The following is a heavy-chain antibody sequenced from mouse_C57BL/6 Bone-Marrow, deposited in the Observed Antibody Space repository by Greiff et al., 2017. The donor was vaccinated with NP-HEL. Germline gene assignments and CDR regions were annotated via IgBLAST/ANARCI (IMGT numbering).Heavy chain of an antibody. CDR1: GYTFTSYW. V-gene: IGHV1-55*01. D-gene: IGHD4-1*01. J-gene: IGHJ4*01. CDR3: ARWESYYYAMDY. CDR2: IYPGSGST. Sequence: QVQLQQPGAELVKPGASVKMSCKASGYTFTSYWITWVKQRPGQGLEWIGDIYPGSGSTNYNEKVKSKATRTVDTSSSTAYMQLSSLTSEDSAVYDCARWESYYYAMDYWGQGTSVTVSS.